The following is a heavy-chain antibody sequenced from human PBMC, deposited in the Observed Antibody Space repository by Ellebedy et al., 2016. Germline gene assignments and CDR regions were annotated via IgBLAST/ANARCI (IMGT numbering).Heavy chain of an antibody. J-gene: IGHJ5*02. CDR2: IRSTAHNSAT. D-gene: IGHD1-26*01. V-gene: IGHV3-73*01. Sequence: GGSLRLSCEASEFTLSGSDMHWVRQATGKGLEWVGRIRSTAHNSATTYVASVKGRFSISRDDSRNTAYLQMNSLKTEDTAVYYCARQVSRWEDWFDPWGQGTLVTVSS. CDR1: EFTLSGSD. CDR3: ARQVSRWEDWFDP.